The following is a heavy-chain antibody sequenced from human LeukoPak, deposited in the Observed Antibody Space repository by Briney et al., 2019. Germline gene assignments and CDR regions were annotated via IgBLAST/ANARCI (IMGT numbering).Heavy chain of an antibody. Sequence: GGSLRLSCAASGFTFSNFGMHWVRQAPGEGLGWVAVIWYDGSDKNYIDSVKGRFTVSRDNSKNTLYLQMSSLRVEDTGVYYCARGRDGVHYFDYWGQGTLVTVSS. CDR3: ARGRDGVHYFDY. J-gene: IGHJ4*02. V-gene: IGHV3-33*01. D-gene: IGHD2-8*01. CDR2: IWYDGSDK. CDR1: GFTFSNFG.